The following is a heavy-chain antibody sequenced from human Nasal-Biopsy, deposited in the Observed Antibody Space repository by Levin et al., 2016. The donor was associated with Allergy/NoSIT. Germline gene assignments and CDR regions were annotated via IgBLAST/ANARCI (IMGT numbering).Heavy chain of an antibody. V-gene: IGHV1-2*02. CDR3: AREYSGYSSGYSLGAFDV. CDR2: INPNSGGT. D-gene: IGHD3-22*01. Sequence: ASVKVSCKASGYTFTGYFIHWVRQAPGQGLQWMGWINPNSGGTNFAQKFQGRVNMTRDTSISTAYMEVSRLRSDDTAVYYCAREYSGYSSGYSLGAFDVWGQGTMVTVSS. J-gene: IGHJ3*01. CDR1: GYTFTGYF.